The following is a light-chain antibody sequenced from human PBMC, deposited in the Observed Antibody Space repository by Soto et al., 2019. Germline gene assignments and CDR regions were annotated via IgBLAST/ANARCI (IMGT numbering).Light chain of an antibody. CDR2: GAS. CDR3: QQYNNWPQT. J-gene: IGKJ1*01. Sequence: EIVKTQSPATLSVSPGERATLSCRASQSVSSNLAWYQQKPGQAPRLLIYGASTRATGIPARFSGSGSGTEFTLTISSLQSEDFEVYYCQQYNNWPQTFGQGTKV. CDR1: QSVSSN. V-gene: IGKV3-15*01.